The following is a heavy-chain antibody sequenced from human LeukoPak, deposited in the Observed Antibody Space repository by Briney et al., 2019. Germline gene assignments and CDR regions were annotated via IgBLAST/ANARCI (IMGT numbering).Heavy chain of an antibody. CDR3: TKYYYDTSGYSNWFDP. Sequence: SQTLSLTCTVSGGSVSSSTYYWSWIRQHPGKGLEWIGYVHYSGSTYYYPSLKSRVTISVDTSKNQFSLRLSSVTDSDTAVYYCTKYYYDTSGYSNWFDPWGQGTLVTVSS. J-gene: IGHJ5*02. D-gene: IGHD3-22*01. CDR2: VHYSGST. CDR1: GGSVSSSTYY. V-gene: IGHV4-31*03.